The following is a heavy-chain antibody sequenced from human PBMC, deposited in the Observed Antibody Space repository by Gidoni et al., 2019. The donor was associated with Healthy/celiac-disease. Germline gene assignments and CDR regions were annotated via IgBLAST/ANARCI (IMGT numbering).Heavy chain of an antibody. V-gene: IGHV3-48*03. D-gene: IGHD6-19*01. J-gene: IGHJ5*02. CDR2: ISSSGSTI. Sequence: EVQLVASGGGLVQPGGSLRLSCAAAGFTFRGFEMNWVRQAPGKGLEWVSYISSSGSTIYYADSVKGRFTISRDNAKNSLYLQMNSLRAEDTAVYYCARRAVAGTRWFDPWGQGTLVTVSS. CDR1: GFTFRGFE. CDR3: ARRAVAGTRWFDP.